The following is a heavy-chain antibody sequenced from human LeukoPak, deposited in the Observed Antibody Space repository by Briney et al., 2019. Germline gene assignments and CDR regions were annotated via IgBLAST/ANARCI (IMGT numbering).Heavy chain of an antibody. CDR3: ARAAVPRNMDV. CDR1: GGSLSGFY. V-gene: IGHV4-34*01. CDR2: INHSGST. Sequence: PSETLSLTCAVYGGSLSGFYWSWIRQPPGKGLEWIGEINHSGSTNYNPSLKSRVTISVDTSKNQFSLKLSSVTAADTAVYYCARAAVPRNMDVWGKGTTVTASS. J-gene: IGHJ6*03. D-gene: IGHD3-10*01.